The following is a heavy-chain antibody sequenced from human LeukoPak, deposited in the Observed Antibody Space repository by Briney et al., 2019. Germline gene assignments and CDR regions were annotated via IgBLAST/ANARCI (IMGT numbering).Heavy chain of an antibody. CDR3: ARRSDYGDYGYYFDY. J-gene: IGHJ4*02. V-gene: IGHV3-53*01. CDR2: IYSGGST. Sequence: GGSLRLSCAASGFTVSSNYMSWVRQAPGKGLEWVSVIYSGGSTYYADSAKGRFTISRDNSKNTLYLQMNSPRAEDTAVYYCARRSDYGDYGYYFDYWGRGTLVTVSS. CDR1: GFTVSSNY. D-gene: IGHD4-17*01.